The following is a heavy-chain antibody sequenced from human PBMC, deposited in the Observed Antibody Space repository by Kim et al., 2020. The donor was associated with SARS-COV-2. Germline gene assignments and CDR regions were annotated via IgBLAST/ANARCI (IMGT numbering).Heavy chain of an antibody. V-gene: IGHV6-1*01. Sequence: YAVSVKSRITINADTYKNQFSLQLKSVSPEDTAVYYCARDTPGQKAYDIWGQGTMVTVSS. CDR3: ARDTPGQKAYDI. J-gene: IGHJ3*02.